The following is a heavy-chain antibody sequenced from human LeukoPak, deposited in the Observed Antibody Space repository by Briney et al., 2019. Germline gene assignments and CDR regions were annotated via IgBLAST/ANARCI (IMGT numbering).Heavy chain of an antibody. Sequence: PAGSLRLSCAASTVTLPSYGMSWHRQAQGKGLECVSCTGSGGSTHYADSVKGRFTISRDNSKSTLYLQINSLRAEDAAVYYCAKDFWCGYYPKYWGQGTLITVSS. CDR3: AKDFWCGYYPKY. CDR1: TVTLPSYG. J-gene: IGHJ4*02. CDR2: TGSGGST. D-gene: IGHD3-3*01. V-gene: IGHV3-23*01.